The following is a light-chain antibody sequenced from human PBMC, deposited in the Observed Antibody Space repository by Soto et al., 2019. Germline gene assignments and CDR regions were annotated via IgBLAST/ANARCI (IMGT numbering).Light chain of an antibody. V-gene: IGLV2-14*01. CDR1: SSDVGGYDY. J-gene: IGLJ1*01. Sequence: QSVLTQPASVSGSPGQSITISCTGTSSDVGGYDYVSWYQQHPGKAPQLMIYDVNNRPSGVSNRFSGSKSGNTASLTISGLQAEDEADYYCSSYTSRSTLVFGNGTKVTVL. CDR3: SSYTSRSTLV. CDR2: DVN.